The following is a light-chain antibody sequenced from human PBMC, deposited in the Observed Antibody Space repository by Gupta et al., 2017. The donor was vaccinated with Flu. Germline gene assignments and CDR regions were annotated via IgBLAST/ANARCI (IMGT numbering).Light chain of an antibody. V-gene: IGKV3-15*01. Sequence: ATLSVSPGERATLSCRASQSVSSNLAWDQHQPSPAPSLLIYVASTRATGIPVRFSGSGSGTEFALTISSLQSEDFAVYYCQQYKNWPPGTFGQGTKLEIK. CDR2: VAS. CDR3: QQYKNWPPGT. J-gene: IGKJ2*01. CDR1: QSVSSN.